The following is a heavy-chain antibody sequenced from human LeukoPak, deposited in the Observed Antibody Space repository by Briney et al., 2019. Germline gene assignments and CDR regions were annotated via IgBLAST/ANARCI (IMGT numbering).Heavy chain of an antibody. CDR1: GGSISSYY. CDR3: ARSKTPYVWGSYGELPGYYFDY. Sequence: SETLSLTCTVSGGSISSYYWSWIRQPPGKGLEWIGYIYYSGSTNYNPSLKSRVTISVDTSKNQFSLKLSSVTAADTAVYYCARSKTPYVWGSYGELPGYYFDYWGQGTLVTVSS. D-gene: IGHD3-16*01. V-gene: IGHV4-59*01. CDR2: IYYSGST. J-gene: IGHJ4*02.